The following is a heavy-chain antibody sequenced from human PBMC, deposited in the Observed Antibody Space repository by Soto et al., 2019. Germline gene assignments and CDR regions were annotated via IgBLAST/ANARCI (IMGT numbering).Heavy chain of an antibody. V-gene: IGHV3-33*01. J-gene: IGHJ5*02. CDR2: IWYDGSNK. CDR3: ARDERLRGGFDP. CDR1: GFTFSSYG. D-gene: IGHD2-15*01. Sequence: QVQLVESGGGVVQPGRSLRLSCAASGFTFSSYGMHWVRQAPGKGLEWVAVIWYDGSNKYYADSVKGRFTISRDNSKNTLYLQMNSLRAEDTAVYYCARDERLRGGFDPWSQGTLVTVSS.